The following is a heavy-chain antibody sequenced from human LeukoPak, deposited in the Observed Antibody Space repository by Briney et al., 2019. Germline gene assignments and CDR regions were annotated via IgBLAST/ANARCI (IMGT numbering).Heavy chain of an antibody. CDR1: GFSFSSYA. Sequence: GGSLRLSCAASGFSFSSYAMSWVRQAPGKGLEWVSGISDSGGSTYYADSVKGRFTISRDNSKNTLYLQMNSLRAEDTAVYYCAKSQRNDQQVVQRIDYWGQGTLVTVSS. CDR3: AKSQRNDQQVVQRIDY. D-gene: IGHD2-2*01. V-gene: IGHV3-23*01. CDR2: ISDSGGST. J-gene: IGHJ4*02.